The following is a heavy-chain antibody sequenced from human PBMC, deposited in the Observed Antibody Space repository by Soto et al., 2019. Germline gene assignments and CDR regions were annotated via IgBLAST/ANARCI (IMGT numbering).Heavy chain of an antibody. V-gene: IGHV2-5*01. Sequence: GPTLVNPTPTLTLTCTFSGFSLSTSGGGVGWIRQPPGKALEWLALIYWNDDKRYSPSLKSRLTITKDTSNNPDVLTMTNMDPVDTATYYCAHANLNYLRDHVLFDGWGQGTLVTVAS. CDR1: GFSLSTSGGG. J-gene: IGHJ4*02. D-gene: IGHD1-7*01. CDR2: IYWNDDK. CDR3: AHANLNYLRDHVLFDG.